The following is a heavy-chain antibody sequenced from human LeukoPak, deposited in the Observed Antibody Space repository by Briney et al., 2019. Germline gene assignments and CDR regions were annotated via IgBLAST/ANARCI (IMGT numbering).Heavy chain of an antibody. J-gene: IGHJ4*02. Sequence: GASVKVSCKASGYTFTSYDINWVRQATGQGLEWMGRINPNSGGTNYAQKFQGRVTMTRDTSISTAYMELSRLRSDDTAVYYCARAEYSSSSTYWGQGTLVTVSS. V-gene: IGHV1-2*06. CDR2: INPNSGGT. CDR1: GYTFTSYD. CDR3: ARAEYSSSSTY. D-gene: IGHD6-6*01.